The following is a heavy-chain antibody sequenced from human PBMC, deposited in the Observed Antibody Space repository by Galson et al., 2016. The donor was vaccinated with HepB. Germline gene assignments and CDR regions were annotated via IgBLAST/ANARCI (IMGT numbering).Heavy chain of an antibody. V-gene: IGHV3-15*07. CDR1: GFTFTNAW. Sequence: SLRLSCAGSGFTFTNAWMNWIRQTPGKGLEWVGLSKSKSSGGTIAYAAPVKGRFTISRDDSKNTVYLEMGSLKSEDTAVYYCTTRVGAGSGRDTRLGHDFWGQGALVIVSS. CDR2: SKSKSSGGTI. D-gene: IGHD6-19*01. J-gene: IGHJ4*02. CDR3: TTRVGAGSGRDTRLGHDF.